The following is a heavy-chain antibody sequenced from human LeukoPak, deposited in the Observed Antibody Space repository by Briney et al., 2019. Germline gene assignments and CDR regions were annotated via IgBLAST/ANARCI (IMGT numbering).Heavy chain of an antibody. V-gene: IGHV3-15*01. CDR3: TTDRRSGGSPKDGRRYFDY. CDR1: GGSMSSYY. D-gene: IGHD2-15*01. J-gene: IGHJ4*02. Sequence: PSETLSLTCTVSGGSMSSYYWSWVRQAPGKGLEWVGRIKSKTDGGTTDYAAPVKGRFTISRDDSKNTLYLQMNSLKTDDTAVYYCTTDRRSGGSPKDGRRYFDYWGQGTLVTVSS. CDR2: IKSKTDGGTT.